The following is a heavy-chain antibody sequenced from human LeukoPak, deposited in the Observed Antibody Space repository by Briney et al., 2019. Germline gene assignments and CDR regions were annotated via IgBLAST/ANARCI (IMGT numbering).Heavy chain of an antibody. Sequence: PSETLSLTCTASGGSISSRTYYWAWIRQPPGQGLEWIGNIYYSGSTYYNPSLKSRVTISVDTSKNQFSLKLSSVTAADTAVYYCARETTRLGELSFVFLRQYNWFDPWGQGTLVTVSS. CDR2: IYYSGST. V-gene: IGHV4-39*07. D-gene: IGHD3-16*02. J-gene: IGHJ5*02. CDR1: GGSISSRTYY. CDR3: ARETTRLGELSFVFLRQYNWFDP.